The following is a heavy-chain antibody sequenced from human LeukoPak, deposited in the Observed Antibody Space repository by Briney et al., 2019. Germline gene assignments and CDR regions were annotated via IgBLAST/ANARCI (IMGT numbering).Heavy chain of an antibody. Sequence: PSETLSLTCAVYGGSFSGYYWSWIRQPPGKGLELIGEIHHDGSTNYNPSLKSRVTISVDTSKNQFSLKLSSVTAADTAVYYCARGPYYYDSSGYHYWGQGTLVTVSS. V-gene: IGHV4-34*01. D-gene: IGHD3-22*01. CDR3: ARGPYYYDSSGYHY. CDR2: IHHDGST. J-gene: IGHJ4*02. CDR1: GGSFSGYY.